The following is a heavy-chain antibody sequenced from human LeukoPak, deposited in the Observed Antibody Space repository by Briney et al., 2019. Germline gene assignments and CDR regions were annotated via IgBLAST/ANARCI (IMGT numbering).Heavy chain of an antibody. CDR1: GGSISTYH. CDR2: IYYSGST. D-gene: IGHD3-3*01. J-gene: IGHJ4*02. V-gene: IGHV4-59*12. Sequence: SETLSLTCTVSGGSISTYHWNWIRQPPGKGLEWIGYIYYSGSTDYNPSLKSRVTISLDTSKNQFSLKLTSVTAADTAVYYCARAGALRFSPTGVQSYFDYWGQGTLVTVSS. CDR3: ARAGALRFSPTGVQSYFDY.